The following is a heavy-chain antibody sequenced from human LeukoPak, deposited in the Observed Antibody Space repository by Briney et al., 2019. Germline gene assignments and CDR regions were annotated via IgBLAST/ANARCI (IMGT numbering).Heavy chain of an antibody. J-gene: IGHJ4*02. D-gene: IGHD1-1*01. CDR1: RFSFHIYA. CDR3: AKDLEQGIGNYFDY. V-gene: IGHV3-30*04. Sequence: GSLRLSCAASRFSFHIYAMHWVRQAPGKGLEWVSLISYDGNTEYYADSVKGRFTISRDNSRNTLYLQMNSLRADDTAVYFWAKDLEQGIGNYFDYWGQGTLVTVSS. CDR2: ISYDGNTE.